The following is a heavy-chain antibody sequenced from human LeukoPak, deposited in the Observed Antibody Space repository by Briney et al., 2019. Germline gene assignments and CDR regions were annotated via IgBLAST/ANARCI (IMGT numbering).Heavy chain of an antibody. D-gene: IGHD6-19*01. CDR3: ARDPSPSYGYSSGWYGDY. CDR1: GGTFSSYA. V-gene: IGHV1-69*13. J-gene: IGHJ4*02. CDR2: IIPIFGTA. Sequence: SVKVSCKASGGTFSSYAISWVRQAPGQGLEWMGGIIPIFGTANYAQKFQGRVTITADESTSTAYMELSSLRSEDTAVYYCARDPSPSYGYSSGWYGDYWGQGTLVTVSS.